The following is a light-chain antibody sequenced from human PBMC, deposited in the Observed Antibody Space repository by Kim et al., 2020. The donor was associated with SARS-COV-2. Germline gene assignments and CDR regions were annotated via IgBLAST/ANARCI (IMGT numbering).Light chain of an antibody. CDR1: SIGGKT. V-gene: IGLV3-21*04. CDR3: QVWDTKTDHWV. Sequence: SYELTQPPAVSVSPGKTATITCGGDSIGGKTVHWYQQKPGQAPVLVLYYDSARPSGIPERFSGSNSGNTATLTISRVKAGDEADYYCQVWDTKTDHWVFGAGTQLTVL. CDR2: YDS. J-gene: IGLJ3*02.